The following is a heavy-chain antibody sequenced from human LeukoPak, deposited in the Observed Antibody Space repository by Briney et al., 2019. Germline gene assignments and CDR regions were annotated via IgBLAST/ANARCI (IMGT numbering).Heavy chain of an antibody. CDR3: ARDPGRGGSYFDY. CDR2: IKQDGSEK. Sequence: GVSLRLSCAASGFTFSSYWMSWVRQAPGKGLEWVASIKQDGSEKYCVDSVRGRFTISRDNAKNSLYLQMNSLRAEDTAVYYCARDPGRGGSYFDYWGQGTLVTVSS. CDR1: GFTFSSYW. J-gene: IGHJ4*02. V-gene: IGHV3-7*01. D-gene: IGHD2-15*01.